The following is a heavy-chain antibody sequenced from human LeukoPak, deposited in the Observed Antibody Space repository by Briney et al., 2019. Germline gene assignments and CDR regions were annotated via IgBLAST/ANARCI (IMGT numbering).Heavy chain of an antibody. CDR1: GFTFSSYS. V-gene: IGHV3-30*02. D-gene: IGHD5-18*01. CDR2: IRYDGSNK. J-gene: IGHJ4*02. Sequence: GGSLRLSCAASGFTFSSYSMNWVRQAPGKGLEWVAFIRYDGSNKYYADSVKGRFTISRDNSKNTLYLQMNSLRAEDTAVYYCAKANGGGYSYGHIDYWGQGTLVTVSS. CDR3: AKANGGGYSYGHIDY.